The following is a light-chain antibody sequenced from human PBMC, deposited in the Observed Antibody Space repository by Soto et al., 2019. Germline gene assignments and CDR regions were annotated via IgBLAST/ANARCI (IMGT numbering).Light chain of an antibody. CDR1: QSISSW. CDR2: AAS. J-gene: IGKJ4*01. V-gene: IGKV1-5*01. Sequence: DIQMTQSPSTLSASVGDRVTITCRASQSISSWLAWYQQKPGKAPELLIYAASTLQSGVPSRFSGSGSGTDFTLTISSLQAEDVAVYYCQQYYSTPLTFGGGTKVDIK. CDR3: QQYYSTPLT.